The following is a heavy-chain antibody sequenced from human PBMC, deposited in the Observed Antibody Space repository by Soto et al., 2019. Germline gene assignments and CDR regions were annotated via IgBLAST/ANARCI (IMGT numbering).Heavy chain of an antibody. J-gene: IGHJ4*01. D-gene: IGHD3-22*01. CDR2: IKSKTDGGTT. V-gene: IGHV3-15*07. Sequence: SLRLTCAASGFTFSNAWINWVRQTPGKGLEWVGRIKSKTDGGTTDYAEPVKGRFAISRDDSNNMVYLQMNSLKIEDTAVYYCTMDSYSTIIVVRFDCWGHGPLVTVSS. CDR3: TMDSYSTIIVVRFDC. CDR1: GFTFSNAW.